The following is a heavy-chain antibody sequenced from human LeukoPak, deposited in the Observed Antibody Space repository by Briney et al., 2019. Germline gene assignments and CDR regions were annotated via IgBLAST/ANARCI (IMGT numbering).Heavy chain of an antibody. V-gene: IGHV3-9*01. D-gene: IGHD2-2*01. Sequence: PGRSLRLSCAASGFTFDDYAMHWVRQAPGKGLEWVSGISWNSGSIGYADSVKGRFTISRDNAKNSLYLQMNSLRAEDTAVYYCVREKYCSGTSCYPLFDPWGQGTLVTVSS. CDR3: VREKYCSGTSCYPLFDP. CDR2: ISWNSGSI. CDR1: GFTFDDYA. J-gene: IGHJ5*02.